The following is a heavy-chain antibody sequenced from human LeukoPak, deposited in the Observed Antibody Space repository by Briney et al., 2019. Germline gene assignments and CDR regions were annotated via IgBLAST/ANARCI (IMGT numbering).Heavy chain of an antibody. CDR1: GDSISSGDYY. CDR2: IYTSGST. V-gene: IGHV4-61*02. Sequence: KSSQTLSLTCTVSGDSISSGDYYWSWFRQPAGKGLEWIGRIYTSGSTNFNPSLKRRVTISVDTSKNPVSLKLSSVTAADTAVYYCARVTGYMIEDYFDYWGQGILVTVSS. J-gene: IGHJ4*02. D-gene: IGHD3-22*01. CDR3: ARVTGYMIEDYFDY.